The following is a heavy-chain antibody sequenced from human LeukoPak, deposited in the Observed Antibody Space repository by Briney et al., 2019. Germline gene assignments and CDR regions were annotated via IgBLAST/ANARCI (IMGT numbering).Heavy chain of an antibody. J-gene: IGHJ4*02. V-gene: IGHV3-33*06. CDR2: IWYDGSNK. CDR3: AKGRRLGYCSSTSCYTLDY. Sequence: GRSLRLSCAASGFTFSSYGMHWVRQAPGKGLEWVAVIWYDGSNKYYADSVKGRFTISRDNSKNTLYLQMNSLRAEDTAVYYCAKGRRLGYCSSTSCYTLDYWGQGTLVTVSS. D-gene: IGHD2-2*02. CDR1: GFTFSSYG.